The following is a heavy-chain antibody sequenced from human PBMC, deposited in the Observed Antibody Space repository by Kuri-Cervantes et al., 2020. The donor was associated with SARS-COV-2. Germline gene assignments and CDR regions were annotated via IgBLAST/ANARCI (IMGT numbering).Heavy chain of an antibody. CDR2: INPNSGGT. D-gene: IGHD3-22*01. Sequence: ASVKVSCKASGYTFTGYYMHWVRQAPGQGLEWMGWINPNSGGTNYAQKFQGRVTMTRDTSISTAYMELSRLRSEDTAVYYCARRSSDYYWAMDYWGQGTLVTVSS. V-gene: IGHV1-2*02. CDR3: ARRSSDYYWAMDY. CDR1: GYTFTGYY. J-gene: IGHJ4*02.